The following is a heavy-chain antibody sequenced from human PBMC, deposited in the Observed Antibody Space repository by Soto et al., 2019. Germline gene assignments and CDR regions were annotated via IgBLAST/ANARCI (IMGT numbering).Heavy chain of an antibody. CDR1: GGSISSSSYY. V-gene: IGHV4-39*07. D-gene: IGHD5-12*01. J-gene: IGHJ4*02. Sequence: SETLSLTCTVSGGSISSSSYYWGWIRQPPGKGLEWIGSIYYSGSTYYNPSLKSRVTISVDTSKNQFSLRLISVTAADTAKYFCAREGNLGRWLQPLDFWGQGTLVTVSS. CDR3: AREGNLGRWLQPLDF. CDR2: IYYSGST.